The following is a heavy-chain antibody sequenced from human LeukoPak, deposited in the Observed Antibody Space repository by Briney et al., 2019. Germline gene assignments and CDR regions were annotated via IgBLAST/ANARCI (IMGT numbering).Heavy chain of an antibody. J-gene: IGHJ6*02. CDR1: GFTFSYYV. V-gene: IGHV3-30*18. CDR2: ISFDGSNK. Sequence: PGGSLRLSCAASGFTFSYYVMHWVRQAPGKGLEGVAFISFDGSNKYYADSVKGRFAISRDNSENTLYLRMNSLRAEDTALYYCAKPYYDFWSAYSGGGSMNVWGRGTTVTVSS. CDR3: AKPYYDFWSAYSGGGSMNV. D-gene: IGHD3-3*01.